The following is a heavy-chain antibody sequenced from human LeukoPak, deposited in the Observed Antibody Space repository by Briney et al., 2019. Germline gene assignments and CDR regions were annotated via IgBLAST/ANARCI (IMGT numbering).Heavy chain of an antibody. D-gene: IGHD4-17*01. CDR2: INPNIGGT. CDR3: ARDLPLTVTTSDY. Sequence: ASVKVSCKASGYTFTGYYMHWVRQAPGQGLEWMGWINPNIGGTNYAQKFQGRVTMTRDTSISTAYMELSRLRSDDTAVYYCARDLPLTVTTSDYWGQGTLVTVSS. J-gene: IGHJ4*02. CDR1: GYTFTGYY. V-gene: IGHV1-2*02.